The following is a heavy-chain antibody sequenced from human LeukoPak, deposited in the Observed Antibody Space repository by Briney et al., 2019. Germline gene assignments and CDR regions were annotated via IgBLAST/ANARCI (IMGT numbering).Heavy chain of an antibody. CDR1: GFIFSTSW. CDR3: VRGGYSSFDY. D-gene: IGHD3-10*01. J-gene: IGHJ4*02. Sequence: GGSLRLSSAASGFIFSTSWMSWVRQAPGKGLEWVANIKQDGSQKHYVDSVKGRFTISRDNSKNLLYLQMNSLGAEDTAVYYCVRGGYSSFDYWGQGTLVTVSS. V-gene: IGHV3-7*01. CDR2: IKQDGSQK.